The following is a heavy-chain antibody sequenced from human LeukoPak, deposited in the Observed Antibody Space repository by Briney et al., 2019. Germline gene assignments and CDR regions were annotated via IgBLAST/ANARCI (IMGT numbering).Heavy chain of an antibody. CDR1: GFTFSSYS. CDR3: AKSEGHFYYYYMDV. V-gene: IGHV3-30*02. CDR2: IRYDGSIK. J-gene: IGHJ6*03. D-gene: IGHD3-3*02. Sequence: GGSLRLSCAASGFTFSSYSMNWVRQAPGKGLEWVSFIRYDGSIKNYADSVKGRFTISRDNSKNTLYLQMNSLRTEDTAVYYCAKSEGHFYYYYMDVWGKGTTVTISS.